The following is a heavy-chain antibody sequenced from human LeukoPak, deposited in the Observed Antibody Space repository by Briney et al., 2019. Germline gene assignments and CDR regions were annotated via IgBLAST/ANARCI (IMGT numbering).Heavy chain of an antibody. J-gene: IGHJ6*03. CDR1: GGTYISYA. CDR2: IIPIFGTA. D-gene: IGHD3-3*01. Sequence: LVKVSGKPCGGTYISYAMSGLPQAPGQRPEWLGGIIPIFGTADSAQKVKARVTNTADESTSTASMELSSLRSEDTVVYYCASSARYYDFWSGRRAFYYYYYMDVWGKGTTVTVCS. V-gene: IGHV1-69*13. CDR3: ASSARYYDFWSGRRAFYYYYYMDV.